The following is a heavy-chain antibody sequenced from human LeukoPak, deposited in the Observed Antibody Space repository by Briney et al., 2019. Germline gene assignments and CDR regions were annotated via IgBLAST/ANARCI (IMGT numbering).Heavy chain of an antibody. CDR3: ARAHPYGSGSHYDY. D-gene: IGHD3-10*01. CDR2: ISSSSSSYI. CDR1: GFTFSSYS. V-gene: IGHV3-21*01. Sequence: GGSLRLSCAASGFTFSSYSMNWVRQAPGKGLEWVSSISSSSSSYIYYADSVKGRFTISRDNAKNSLYLQMNGLRAEDTAVYYCARAHPYGSGSHYDYWGQGTLVTVSS. J-gene: IGHJ4*02.